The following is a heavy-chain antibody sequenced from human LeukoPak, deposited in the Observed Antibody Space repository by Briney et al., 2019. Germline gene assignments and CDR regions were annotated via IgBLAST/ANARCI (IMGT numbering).Heavy chain of an antibody. D-gene: IGHD5-24*01. CDR1: GFTFSSYG. V-gene: IGHV3-30*03. CDR3: ARDAKRDGYNNYYYMDV. CDR2: ISDDGSKR. J-gene: IGHJ6*03. Sequence: GGSLRLSCAPSGFTFSSYGMHWVRQAPGKGLEWVAVISDDGSKRYYADSVKGRFSISRDNSKNTLYLQMNSLRAEDTAVYYCARDAKRDGYNNYYYMDVWGKGTTVTVSS.